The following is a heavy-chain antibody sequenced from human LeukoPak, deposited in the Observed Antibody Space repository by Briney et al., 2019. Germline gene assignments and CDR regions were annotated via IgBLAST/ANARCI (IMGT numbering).Heavy chain of an antibody. CDR1: GDSVSGYY. CDR3: ARDRFGRTTHFDY. CDR2: IYYSGST. J-gene: IGHJ4*02. V-gene: IGHV4-59*02. Sequence: SETLSLTCTVSGDSVSGYYWSWIRQPPGKGLEWIGYIYYSGSTNYNPSFKSRVTMSVDTSKNQFSLKLTSVTAADTAVYYCARDRFGRTTHFDYWGQGTLVTVSS. D-gene: IGHD3-10*01.